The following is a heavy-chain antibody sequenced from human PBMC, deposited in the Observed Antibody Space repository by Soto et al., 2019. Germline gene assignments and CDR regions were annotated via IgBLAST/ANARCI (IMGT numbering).Heavy chain of an antibody. CDR2: ISSSGSTI. J-gene: IGHJ4*02. D-gene: IGHD3-22*01. CDR1: GFTFSSYE. Sequence: GGSLRLSCAASGFTFSSYEMNWVRQAPGKGLEWVSYISSSGSTIYYADSVKGRFTISRDNAKNSLYLQMNSLRAEDTAVYYCAKETDSSGYYGDYWGQGTMVTVYS. CDR3: AKETDSSGYYGDY. V-gene: IGHV3-48*03.